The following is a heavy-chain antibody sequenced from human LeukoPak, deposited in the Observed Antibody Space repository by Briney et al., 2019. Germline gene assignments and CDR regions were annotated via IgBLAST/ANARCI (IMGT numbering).Heavy chain of an antibody. D-gene: IGHD3-22*01. Sequence: SETLSLTRTVSGGSISSYYWSWIRQPPGKGLEWIGYIYTSGSTNYNPSLKSRVTISVDTSKNQFSLKLSSVTAADTAVYYCAKHYYDSSGPIDKARFDPWGQGTLVTVSS. V-gene: IGHV4-4*09. CDR3: AKHYYDSSGPIDKARFDP. J-gene: IGHJ5*02. CDR1: GGSISSYY. CDR2: IYTSGST.